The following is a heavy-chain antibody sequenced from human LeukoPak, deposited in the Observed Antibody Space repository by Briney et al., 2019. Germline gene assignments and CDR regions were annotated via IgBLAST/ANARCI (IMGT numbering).Heavy chain of an antibody. D-gene: IGHD3-22*01. J-gene: IGHJ3*02. V-gene: IGHV3-15*01. Sequence: GGSLGLSCAASGFTFSNAWMSWVRQAPGKGLEWVGRIKSKTDGGTTDYAAPVKGRFTISRDDSKNTLYLQMNSLKTEDTAVYYCTTGASMIVVVITLDAFDIWGQGTMVTVSS. CDR1: GFTFSNAW. CDR2: IKSKTDGGTT. CDR3: TTGASMIVVVITLDAFDI.